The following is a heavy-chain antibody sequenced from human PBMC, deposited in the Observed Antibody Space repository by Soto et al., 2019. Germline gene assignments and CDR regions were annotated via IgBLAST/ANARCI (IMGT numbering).Heavy chain of an antibody. Sequence: PSETLSLTCTVSGGSISSSRYYWGWIRQPPGKGLEWIGSIYYSGSTYYNPSLKSRVTISVDTSKNQFSLKLSSVTAADTAVYYCARLAAAGDFDYWGQGTLVTVSS. D-gene: IGHD6-13*01. V-gene: IGHV4-39*01. J-gene: IGHJ4*02. CDR3: ARLAAAGDFDY. CDR1: GGSISSSRYY. CDR2: IYYSGST.